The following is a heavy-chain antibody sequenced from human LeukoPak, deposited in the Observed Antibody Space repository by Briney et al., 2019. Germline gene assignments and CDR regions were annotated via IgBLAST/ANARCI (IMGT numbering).Heavy chain of an antibody. V-gene: IGHV4-34*01. Sequence: SETLSLTCAVYGGSLGGYYWSWIRQPPGKGLEWIGQIDDSGITNYIPSLKSRVTISLDRSKKQYSLKLSSVSAADTAVYYCARASAYSSSSGVNCWGQGTLVTVSS. D-gene: IGHD6-6*01. J-gene: IGHJ4*02. CDR2: IDDSGIT. CDR1: GGSLGGYY. CDR3: ARASAYSSSSGVNC.